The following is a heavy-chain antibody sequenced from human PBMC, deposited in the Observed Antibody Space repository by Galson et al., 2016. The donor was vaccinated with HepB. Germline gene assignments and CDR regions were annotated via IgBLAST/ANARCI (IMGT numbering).Heavy chain of an antibody. CDR3: ARLTKGYYGSESYL. Sequence: QSGAEVKKPGESLRLSCEVSGYRFTSYWISWVRQMPGKGLEWMGRIDPSDSHIKYNPSFQGHVTFSVDKSISTAYLQWSTLKASDTAMYYCARLTKGYYGSESYLWGQGTLVTVSS. CDR2: IDPSDSHI. D-gene: IGHD3-10*01. J-gene: IGHJ5*02. V-gene: IGHV5-10-1*01. CDR1: GYRFTSYW.